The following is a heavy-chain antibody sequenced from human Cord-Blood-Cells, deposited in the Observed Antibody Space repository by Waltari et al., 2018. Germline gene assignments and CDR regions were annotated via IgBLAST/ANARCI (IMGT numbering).Heavy chain of an antibody. CDR2: INPSGGST. D-gene: IGHD6-6*01. V-gene: IGHV1-46*01. J-gene: IGHJ6*03. CDR3: ARDQYSSSYYYYYYMDV. Sequence: QVQLVQSGAEVKKPGASVKVSCKASGYTFTSYYMHWVRQAPGQGLEWMGIINPSGGSTSYAQKCQGIVTMTRDTSTSTGYMELSSLRSEDTAVYYCARDQYSSSYYYYYYMDVWGKGTTVTVSS. CDR1: GYTFTSYY.